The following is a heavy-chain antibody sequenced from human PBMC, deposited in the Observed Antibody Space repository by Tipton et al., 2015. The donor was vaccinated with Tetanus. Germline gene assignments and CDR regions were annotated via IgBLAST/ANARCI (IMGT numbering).Heavy chain of an antibody. V-gene: IGHV4-31*03. Sequence: TLSLTCTVSGGSVSSGTYYWSWIRQHTGKGLEWFGYIHYSGSTYYNPSLKSRVTMSIDTSKNQLSLKLSSVAAADTAVYYCARGGGDYGYYFDYWSQGTLVTVSS. CDR3: ARGGGDYGYYFDY. CDR2: IHYSGST. D-gene: IGHD4-17*01. J-gene: IGHJ4*02. CDR1: GGSVSSGTYY.